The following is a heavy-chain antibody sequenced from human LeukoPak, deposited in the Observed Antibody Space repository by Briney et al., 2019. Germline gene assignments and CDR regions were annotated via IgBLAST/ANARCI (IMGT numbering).Heavy chain of an antibody. CDR1: GFTFSSYG. V-gene: IGHV3-33*01. D-gene: IGHD6-13*01. CDR3: ARMFSAAGHDAFDI. CDR2: IWYDGSNK. Sequence: AGGSLRLSCAASGFTFSSYGMHWVRQAPGKGLEWVAVIWYDGSNKYYADSVKGRFTISRDNSKNTLYLQMNSLRAEDTAVYYCARMFSAAGHDAFDIWGQGTMVTVSS. J-gene: IGHJ3*02.